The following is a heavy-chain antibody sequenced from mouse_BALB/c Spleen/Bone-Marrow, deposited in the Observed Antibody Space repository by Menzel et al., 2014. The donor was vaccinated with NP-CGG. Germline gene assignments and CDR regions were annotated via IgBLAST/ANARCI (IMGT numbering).Heavy chain of an antibody. D-gene: IGHD2-4*01. V-gene: IGHV1-54*01. Sequence: QVQLKQSGAELVRPGSSGKVSCKASGYAFTNYLIEWVKQRPGQGLEWIGVINPGSGGTNYNEKFKGKATLTADKSSSTAYMQLSSLTSDDSAVYFCARDGDYDEGYAMDYWGQGTSVTVSS. CDR3: ARDGDYDEGYAMDY. CDR1: GYAFTNYL. J-gene: IGHJ4*01. CDR2: INPGSGGT.